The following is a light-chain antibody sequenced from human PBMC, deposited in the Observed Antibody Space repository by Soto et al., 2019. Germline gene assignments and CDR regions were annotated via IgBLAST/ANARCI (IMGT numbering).Light chain of an antibody. CDR1: QTISSW. J-gene: IGKJ1*01. CDR3: QHYNSYSEA. CDR2: KAS. V-gene: IGKV1-5*03. Sequence: DIQMTQSPSTLSGSVGDRVTITCRASQTISSWLAWYQQKPGKAPKRLIYKASTLKSGVASRFSGSGSGTEFTLTLSSLQPDDFATYYCQHYNSYSEAFGQGTKVELK.